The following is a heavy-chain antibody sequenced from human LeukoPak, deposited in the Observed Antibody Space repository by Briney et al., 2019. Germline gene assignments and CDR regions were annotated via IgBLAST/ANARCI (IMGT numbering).Heavy chain of an antibody. CDR2: ISGSGGST. Sequence: GGSLRLSCAASGFTFSSYAMSWVRQAPGKGLEWVSAISGSGGSTNYADSVKGRFTISRDNSKNMLYLQMNSLRAEDTAVYYCAKGEQWLILNWFDPWGQGTLVTVSS. CDR3: AKGEQWLILNWFDP. CDR1: GFTFSSYA. D-gene: IGHD6-19*01. V-gene: IGHV3-23*01. J-gene: IGHJ5*02.